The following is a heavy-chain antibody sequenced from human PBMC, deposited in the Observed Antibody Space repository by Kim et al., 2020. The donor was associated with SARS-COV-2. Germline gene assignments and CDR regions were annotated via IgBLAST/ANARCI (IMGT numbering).Heavy chain of an antibody. CDR1: GDSINPYY. V-gene: IGHV4-59*13. Sequence: SETLSLTCTVSGDSINPYYWSWIRQPPGKGLEWIGYVHYKGSTNYNPSLESRVTISMDTSKNEFSLKLNSVTAADTAIYYCARGERRGTLGNYRTGMFDYWGQGSLVTVSS. J-gene: IGHJ4*02. CDR3: ARGERRGTLGNYRTGMFDY. CDR2: VHYKGST. D-gene: IGHD3-10*01.